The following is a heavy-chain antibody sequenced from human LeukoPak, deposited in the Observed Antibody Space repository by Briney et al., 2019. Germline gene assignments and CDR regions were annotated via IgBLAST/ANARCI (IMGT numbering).Heavy chain of an antibody. V-gene: IGHV1-24*01. Sequence: ASVKVSCKVSGYTLTELSMHWVRQAPGKGLEWMGGFDPEDGETIYAQKFQGRVTMTEDTSTDTAYMELSSLRSEVTAVYYCATRAIVGYSSGWTGTFDYWGQGTLVTVSS. D-gene: IGHD6-19*01. CDR3: ATRAIVGYSSGWTGTFDY. J-gene: IGHJ4*02. CDR1: GYTLTELS. CDR2: FDPEDGET.